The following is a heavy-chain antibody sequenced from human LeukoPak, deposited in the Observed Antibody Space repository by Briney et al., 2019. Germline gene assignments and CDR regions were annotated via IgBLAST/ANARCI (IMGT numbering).Heavy chain of an antibody. CDR2: ITNTGTTI. CDR3: ARDIVSGYRLFDY. CDR1: GFTFSSYE. D-gene: IGHD3-22*01. Sequence: PGGSLRLSCAASGFTFSSYEMNWVRQAPGKGLEWVSYITNTGTTIYYADSVKGRFTISRDNVKNSLYLQMNSLRAEDTAVYYCARDIVSGYRLFDYWGQGTLVTVSS. V-gene: IGHV3-48*03. J-gene: IGHJ4*02.